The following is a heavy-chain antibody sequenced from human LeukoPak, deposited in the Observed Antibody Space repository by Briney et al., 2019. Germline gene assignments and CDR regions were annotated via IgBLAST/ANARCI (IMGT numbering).Heavy chain of an antibody. J-gene: IGHJ4*02. V-gene: IGHV3-23*01. CDR1: GFTFSSYA. CDR2: ISGSGGST. CDR3: AKRPAPTGSHYFDY. D-gene: IGHD3-9*01. Sequence: PGGSLRLSCAASGFTFSSYAMSWVRQAPGKGLEWVSAISGSGGSTYYADSVKGRLTISRDNSKNTLYLQMSSLRAEDTAVYYCAKRPAPTGSHYFDYWGQGTLVTVSS.